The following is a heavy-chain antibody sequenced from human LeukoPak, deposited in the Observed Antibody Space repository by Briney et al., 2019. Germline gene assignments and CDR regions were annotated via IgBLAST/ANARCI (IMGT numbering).Heavy chain of an antibody. CDR3: ARGTVTTSYYYYYMDV. Sequence: ETLSLTCTVSGGSISSYYWSWIRQPPGKGLEWVANIKQDGSEKYYVDSVKGRFTISRDNAKNSLYLQMNSLRAEDTAVYYCARGTVTTSYYYYYMDVWGKGTTVTVSS. J-gene: IGHJ6*03. CDR1: GGSISSYY. D-gene: IGHD4-11*01. CDR2: IKQDGSEK. V-gene: IGHV3-7*01.